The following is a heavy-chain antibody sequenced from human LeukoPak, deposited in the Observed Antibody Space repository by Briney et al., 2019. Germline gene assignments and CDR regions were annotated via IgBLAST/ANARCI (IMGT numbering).Heavy chain of an antibody. V-gene: IGHV3-7*03. CDR2: IKQDGSEK. D-gene: IGHD3-22*01. J-gene: IGHJ4*02. CDR3: ARDQAVGYYDSSGYYDY. Sequence: GGSLRLSCAASGFTISGYWMSWVRQAPGKGLEWVANIKQDGSEKHYVDSVKGRFTISRDNAKNSLYLQMNSLRAEDTAVYYCARDQAVGYYDSSGYYDYWGQGTLVTVSS. CDR1: GFTISGYW.